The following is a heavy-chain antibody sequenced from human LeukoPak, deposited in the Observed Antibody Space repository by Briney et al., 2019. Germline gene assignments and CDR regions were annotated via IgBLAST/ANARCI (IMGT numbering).Heavy chain of an antibody. J-gene: IGHJ4*02. Sequence: PGGSLRLSCAASGFTFSSYSMNWVRQAPGKGLEWVSAISGSGGSTYYADSVKGRFTISRDNSKNTLYLQMNSLRAEDTAVYYCAKSKAVAGTGDYWGQGTLVTVSS. D-gene: IGHD6-19*01. CDR1: GFTFSSYS. V-gene: IGHV3-23*01. CDR2: ISGSGGST. CDR3: AKSKAVAGTGDY.